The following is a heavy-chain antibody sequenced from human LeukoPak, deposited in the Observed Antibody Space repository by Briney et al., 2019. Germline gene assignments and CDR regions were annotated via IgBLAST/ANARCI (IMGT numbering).Heavy chain of an antibody. J-gene: IGHJ6*02. D-gene: IGHD3-16*01. CDR2: INHNGNVN. CDR1: GFTFSSYW. CDR3: ARGGGLDV. Sequence: GSLRLSCAASGFTFSSYWMNWARQAPGRGLEWVASINHNGNVNYYVDSVKGRFTISRDNAKNSLYLQMSNLRAEDTAVYFCARGGGLDVWGQGATVTVSS. V-gene: IGHV3-7*03.